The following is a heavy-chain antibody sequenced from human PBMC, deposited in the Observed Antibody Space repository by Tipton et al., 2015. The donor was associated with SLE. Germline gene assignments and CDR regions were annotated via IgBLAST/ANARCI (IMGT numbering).Heavy chain of an antibody. CDR1: GGSISSHY. J-gene: IGHJ4*02. CDR3: ARHEGAAAGTFDY. Sequence: TLSLTCTVSGGSISSHYWSWIRQPPGKGLEWIGYIYYSGSTNYNPSLKSRVGISVDTSKNQFSLKLNSVTAADTAVYYCARHEGAAAGTFDYWGQGTLDTVSS. CDR2: IYYSGST. V-gene: IGHV4-59*11. D-gene: IGHD6-13*01.